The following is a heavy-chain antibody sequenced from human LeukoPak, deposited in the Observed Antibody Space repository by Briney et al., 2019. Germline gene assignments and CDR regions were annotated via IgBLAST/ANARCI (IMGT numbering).Heavy chain of an antibody. Sequence: PGGSLRLSCAASGFTFSSYWMHWVRQAPGKGLVWVSRINSDGSSTSYADSVKGRFTISRDNAKNTLYLQMNSLRAKDTAVYYCARARYSSSWYPYYYGMDVWGQGTTVTVSS. J-gene: IGHJ6*02. V-gene: IGHV3-74*01. CDR3: ARARYSSSWYPYYYGMDV. CDR2: INSDGSST. D-gene: IGHD6-13*01. CDR1: GFTFSSYW.